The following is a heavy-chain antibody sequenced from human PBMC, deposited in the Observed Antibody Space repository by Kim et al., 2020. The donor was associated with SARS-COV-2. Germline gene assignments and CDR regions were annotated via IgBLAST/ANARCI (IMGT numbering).Heavy chain of an antibody. CDR1: GGSISSSSYY. CDR2: IYYSGST. Sequence: SETLSLTCTVSGGSISSSSYYWGWIRQPPGKGLEWIGSIYYSGSTYYNPSLKSRVTISVDTSKNQFSLKLSSVTAADTAVYYCARPLGDPHPPAYGDYGVGNWFDPWGQGTLVTVSS. D-gene: IGHD4-17*01. CDR3: ARPLGDPHPPAYGDYGVGNWFDP. V-gene: IGHV4-39*01. J-gene: IGHJ5*02.